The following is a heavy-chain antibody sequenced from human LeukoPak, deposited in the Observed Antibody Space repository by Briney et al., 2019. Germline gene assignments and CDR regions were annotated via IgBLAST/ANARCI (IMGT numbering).Heavy chain of an antibody. CDR3: AKDLEVWFGESPVDY. CDR2: ISYEGSNK. J-gene: IGHJ4*02. V-gene: IGHV3-30*18. D-gene: IGHD3-10*01. CDR1: GFTFSNYG. Sequence: PGGSLRLSCAASGFTFSNYGMHWVRQAPGQGLEWVAVISYEGSNKYYADSVKGRFTISRDNSKYTLYLQMNSLRSEDTAVYYCAKDLEVWFGESPVDYWGQGTLVTVSS.